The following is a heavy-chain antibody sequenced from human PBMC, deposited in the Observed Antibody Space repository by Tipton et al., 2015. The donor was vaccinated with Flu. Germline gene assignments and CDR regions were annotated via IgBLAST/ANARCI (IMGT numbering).Heavy chain of an antibody. V-gene: IGHV3-23*01. CDR1: GFTFSNYA. Sequence: SLRLSCAASGFTFSNYAMSWVRQAPGKGLEWVSTITGGGTSTYYADSVRGRFTVSRDNSKNTLSLQMTSLRAEDTAVYYCAKDPAVGSPFYFDHWGQGTLVTVSS. CDR3: AKDPAVGSPFYFDH. J-gene: IGHJ4*02. CDR2: ITGGGTST. D-gene: IGHD1-26*01.